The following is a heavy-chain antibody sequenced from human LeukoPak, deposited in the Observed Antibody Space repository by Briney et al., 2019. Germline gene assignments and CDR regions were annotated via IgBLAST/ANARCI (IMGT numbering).Heavy chain of an antibody. V-gene: IGHV3-9*01. CDR3: AKDWGPRRDGYNDGMDV. D-gene: IGHD5-24*01. Sequence: GGSLRLSCAASGFTFDDYAMHWVRQAPGKGLEWVSGISWNSGSIGYADSVKGRFTISRDNAKNSLYLQMNSLRAEDTALYYCAKDWGPRRDGYNDGMDVWGQGTTVTVSS. J-gene: IGHJ6*02. CDR2: ISWNSGSI. CDR1: GFTFDDYA.